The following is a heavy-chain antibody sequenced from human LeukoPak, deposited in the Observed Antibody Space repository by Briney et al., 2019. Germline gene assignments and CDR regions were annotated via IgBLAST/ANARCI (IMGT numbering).Heavy chain of an antibody. V-gene: IGHV1-18*01. D-gene: IGHD3-3*01. CDR2: ISAYSGNT. J-gene: IGHJ4*02. CDR3: ARAPDDYDFWSGPFDY. Sequence: DSVNVSCKASGYTFTNYGISWVRQAPGQGLEWMGWISAYSGNTNYAQNLQGRVTMTTDTSTSTAYMELRSLRSDDTAVYYCARAPDDYDFWSGPFDYWGRGTLVTVSS. CDR1: GYTFTNYG.